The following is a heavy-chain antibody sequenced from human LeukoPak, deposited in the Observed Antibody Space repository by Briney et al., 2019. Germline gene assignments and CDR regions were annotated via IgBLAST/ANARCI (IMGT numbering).Heavy chain of an antibody. Sequence: RGSLRVSCAASGFTVTSNYMRWVRQAPGKGLEWVSVIYSGGSTYYADSVKGRFTSSRDKSNNMVYLQLNSLRAEDTDVYYCAKEGCSFGVGDAFDLWGQGTMVTVSS. CDR2: IYSGGST. J-gene: IGHJ3*01. CDR3: AKEGCSFGVGDAFDL. CDR1: GFTVTSNY. V-gene: IGHV3-66*02. D-gene: IGHD3-3*01.